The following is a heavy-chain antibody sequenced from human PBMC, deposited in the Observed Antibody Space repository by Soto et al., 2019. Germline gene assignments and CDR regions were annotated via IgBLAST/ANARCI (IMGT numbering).Heavy chain of an antibody. D-gene: IGHD3-10*01. V-gene: IGHV3-23*01. CDR1: GFTFSNYA. CDR2: MSGTAGNT. CDR3: ARKYYSGSGSDVLYFDY. Sequence: EVQLLESGGGLVQPGGSLRLSFAASGFTFSNYAMTWVRQAPGRGLEWVSTMSGTAGNTYYADSVKGRFTISSDNSLIALYLQMNSLRAEDPAVEYCARKYYSGSGSDVLYFDYWGQGNLVTVSS. J-gene: IGHJ4*02.